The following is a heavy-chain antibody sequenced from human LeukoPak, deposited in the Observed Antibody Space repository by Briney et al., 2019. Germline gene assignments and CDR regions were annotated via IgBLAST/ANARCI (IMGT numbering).Heavy chain of an antibody. J-gene: IGHJ4*02. CDR3: AKFGYDILTGYQD. V-gene: IGHV3-7*01. Sequence: GGSLRLSCAASGFTFSSYWMSWVRQAPGKGLEWVANIKQDGSEKYNVDSVKGRFTISRDNSKNTLYLQMNSLRAEDTAVYYCAKFGYDILTGYQDWGQGTLVTVSS. D-gene: IGHD3-9*01. CDR1: GFTFSSYW. CDR2: IKQDGSEK.